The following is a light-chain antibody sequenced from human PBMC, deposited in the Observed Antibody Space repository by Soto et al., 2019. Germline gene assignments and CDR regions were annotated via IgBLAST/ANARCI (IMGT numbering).Light chain of an antibody. Sequence: EIVMTQSPATLSVSPGESATLSCRASQSVSSNLAWYPQKPGQAPRLLIYGASTRATGIPGRFSGSGSGTEFTLTINSLQSEDFAVYYCQQYNDWPWTFGQGTKVEIK. V-gene: IGKV3-15*01. CDR1: QSVSSN. CDR3: QQYNDWPWT. J-gene: IGKJ1*01. CDR2: GAS.